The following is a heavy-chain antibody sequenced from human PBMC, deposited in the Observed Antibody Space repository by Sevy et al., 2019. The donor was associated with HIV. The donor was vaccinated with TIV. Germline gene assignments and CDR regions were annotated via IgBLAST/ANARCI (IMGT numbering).Heavy chain of an antibody. D-gene: IGHD6-19*01. CDR2: FDPEDGET. Sequence: ASVKVSCKVSGYTLTELSMHWVRQAPGKGLEWMGGFDPEDGETIYAQKFQGRVTMTEDTSTDTAYMELSGLRSEDTAVYYCATRYSSGWSLKYFQHWGQGTLVTVSS. J-gene: IGHJ1*01. CDR1: GYTLTELS. V-gene: IGHV1-24*01. CDR3: ATRYSSGWSLKYFQH.